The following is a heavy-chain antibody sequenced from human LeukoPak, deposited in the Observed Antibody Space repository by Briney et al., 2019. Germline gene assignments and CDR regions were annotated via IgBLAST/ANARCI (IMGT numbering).Heavy chain of an antibody. J-gene: IGHJ3*02. V-gene: IGHV4-39*07. CDR1: GGSISSSRYY. CDR3: ARDPGALDAFDI. D-gene: IGHD7-27*01. Sequence: SETLSLTCTVSGGSISSSRYYWGWIRQTPGKGLEWVGTIYYSGSTYYNPSLKSRVTISVDTSRNQFSLKLSSVTAADTAVYYCARDPGALDAFDIWGQGTMVTVSS. CDR2: IYYSGST.